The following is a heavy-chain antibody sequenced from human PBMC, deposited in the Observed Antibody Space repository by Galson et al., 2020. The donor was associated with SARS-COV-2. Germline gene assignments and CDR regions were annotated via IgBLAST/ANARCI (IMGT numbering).Heavy chain of an antibody. J-gene: IGHJ3*02. Sequence: GESLKISCAASGFTFSSYGMHWVRQAPGKGLEWVAIISYDGSNKYYAHSVKGRFTISRDNSKNTLYLQMNSLRAEDTAVYYCAKFPLIRYSGWYVGGGGFDIVGQGTMGTVSS. V-gene: IGHV3-30*18. CDR1: GFTFSSYG. CDR3: AKFPLIRYSGWYVGGGGFDI. D-gene: IGHD1-26*01. CDR2: ISYDGSNK.